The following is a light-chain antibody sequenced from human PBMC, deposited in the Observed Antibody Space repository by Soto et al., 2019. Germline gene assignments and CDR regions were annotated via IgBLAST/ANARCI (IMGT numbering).Light chain of an antibody. V-gene: IGLV2-8*01. CDR3: SSFAGSNNFGV. CDR1: SSDIGGYNY. CDR2: EVS. J-gene: IGLJ1*01. Sequence: QSVLTQPPSASGSPGQSVTISCTGTSSDIGGYNYASWYQQHPGKAPKLMIFEVSKRPSGVPDRFSGSKSGNTASLTVSGLQAEDEADYYCSSFAGSNNFGVFGTGTKVTVL.